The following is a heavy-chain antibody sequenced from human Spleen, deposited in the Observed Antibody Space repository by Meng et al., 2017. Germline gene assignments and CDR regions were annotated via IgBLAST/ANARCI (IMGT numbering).Heavy chain of an antibody. Sequence: GESLKISCAASGFTFSSYAMSWVRQAPGKGLEWVSGITSSGGSTYYADSVKGRFTISRDNYKNTLYLQMNSLRAEDTAVYYCAREVSAAAEDYWGQGTLVTVSS. CDR3: AREVSAAAEDY. J-gene: IGHJ4*02. CDR2: ITSSGGST. CDR1: GFTFSSYA. D-gene: IGHD6-13*01. V-gene: IGHV3-23*01.